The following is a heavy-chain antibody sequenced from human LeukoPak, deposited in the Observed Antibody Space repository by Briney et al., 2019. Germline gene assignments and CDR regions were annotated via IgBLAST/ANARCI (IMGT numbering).Heavy chain of an antibody. CDR2: IYYSGST. Sequence: SETLSLTCTVSGGSISSYYWSWIRQPPGKGLEWIGYIYYSGSTNYNPSLKSRVTISVDTSKNQFSLKLSSVTAADTAVYYCARECSSSGVGYYYYMDVWGKGTTVTVSS. D-gene: IGHD6-6*01. V-gene: IGHV4-59*12. J-gene: IGHJ6*03. CDR1: GGSISSYY. CDR3: ARECSSSGVGYYYYMDV.